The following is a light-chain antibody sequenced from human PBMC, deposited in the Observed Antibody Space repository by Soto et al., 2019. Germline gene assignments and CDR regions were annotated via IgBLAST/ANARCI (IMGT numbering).Light chain of an antibody. CDR1: QSVSSSN. CDR3: QQRSNWPHT. J-gene: IGKJ2*01. CDR2: GAS. V-gene: IGKV3D-20*02. Sequence: EIVLAQSPGTLSLSPGERATLSCRASQSVSSSNLAWYQQKPGQAPRLLIYGASRRATGIPDRFSGSGSGTDFTLTISNLEPEDFAVYYCQQRSNWPHTFGPGTKLEIK.